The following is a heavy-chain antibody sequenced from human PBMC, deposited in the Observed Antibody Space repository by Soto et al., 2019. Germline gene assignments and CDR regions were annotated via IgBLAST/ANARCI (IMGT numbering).Heavy chain of an antibody. D-gene: IGHD6-6*01. V-gene: IGHV3-30-3*01. CDR1: GFAFSSYA. Sequence: QVQLVESGGGVVQPGRSLRLSCAASGFAFSSYATHWVRQAPGKGLEWVVVISYDGSNKEYADSVKGRFSISRDNSKNTLYLQMNSLRAEDTAVYYCARSHYSTSYFDYWGQGTLVTVSS. CDR2: ISYDGSNK. CDR3: ARSHYSTSYFDY. J-gene: IGHJ4*02.